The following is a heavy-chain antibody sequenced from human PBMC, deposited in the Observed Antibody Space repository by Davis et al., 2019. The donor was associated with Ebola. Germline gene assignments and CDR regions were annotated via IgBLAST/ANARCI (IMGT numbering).Heavy chain of an antibody. D-gene: IGHD3-22*01. CDR1: GFTFSSYA. J-gene: IGHJ4*02. Sequence: GGSLRLSCAASGFTFSSYAMHWVRQAPGKGLAWVAVISYDGSNKYYADSVKGRFTISRDNSKNTLYLQMNSLRAEDTAVYYCARETYYYDSSGYYGVVLDYWGQGTLVTVSS. V-gene: IGHV3-30-3*01. CDR3: ARETYYYDSSGYYGVVLDY. CDR2: ISYDGSNK.